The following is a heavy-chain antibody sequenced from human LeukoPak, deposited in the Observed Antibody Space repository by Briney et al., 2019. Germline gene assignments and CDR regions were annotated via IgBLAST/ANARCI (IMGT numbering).Heavy chain of an antibody. D-gene: IGHD3-16*01. V-gene: IGHV4-34*01. J-gene: IGHJ3*02. CDR2: INHSGST. CDR3: ARAYRTGPSPGGCAFDI. Sequence: SQTLSLTCAVYGGSFSGYYSSWIRQPPGKGLEWIGEINHSGSTNYNPSLKSRVTISVDTTKNQESLKLSSVTAADTAVYYCARAYRTGPSPGGCAFDIWGQGTMVTVSS. CDR1: GGSFSGYY.